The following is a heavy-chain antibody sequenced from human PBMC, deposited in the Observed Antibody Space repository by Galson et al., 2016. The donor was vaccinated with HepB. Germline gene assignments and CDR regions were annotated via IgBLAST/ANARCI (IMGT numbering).Heavy chain of an antibody. J-gene: IGHJ4*02. V-gene: IGHV4-61*01. Sequence: SETLSLTCVVSGDSVSNINYFWSWIRQPPGKGLEWIGYIYYTGATRDNPSLNSRITISTDTSENEFSLKVTSVTAADTAGSYCARDSVCSGSFGKWGQGTLVTVSS. CDR1: GDSVSNINYF. CDR3: ARDSVCSGSFGK. CDR2: IYYTGAT. D-gene: IGHD3-10*02.